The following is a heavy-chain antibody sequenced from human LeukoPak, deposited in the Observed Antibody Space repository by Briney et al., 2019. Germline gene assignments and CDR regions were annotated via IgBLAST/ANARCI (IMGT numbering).Heavy chain of an antibody. CDR2: IRYDGNNK. D-gene: IGHD1-26*01. V-gene: IGHV3-30*02. CDR1: GFTFSSYG. J-gene: IGHJ4*02. CDR3: AKDFIAMSDWEPLGY. Sequence: GGSLRLSCAASGFTFSSYGMHWVRQAPGKGLEWVAFIRYDGNNKYYADSVKGRFTISRDNSKNTLYLQMNSLRDEDTAVYYCAKDFIAMSDWEPLGYWGQGILVTVSS.